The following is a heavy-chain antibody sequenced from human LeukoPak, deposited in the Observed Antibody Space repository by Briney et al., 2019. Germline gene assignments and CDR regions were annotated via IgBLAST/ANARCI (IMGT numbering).Heavy chain of an antibody. J-gene: IGHJ4*02. CDR2: INWNGGST. CDR1: GFTFDDYG. D-gene: IGHD6-13*01. V-gene: IGHV3-20*04. CDR3: ARGTLKAAATDFDY. Sequence: PGGPLRLSCAASGFTFDDYGMSWVRQAPGKGLEWVSGINWNGGSTGYADSVKGRFTISRDNAKNSLYLQMNSLRAEDTALYYCARGTLKAAATDFDYWGQGTLVTVSS.